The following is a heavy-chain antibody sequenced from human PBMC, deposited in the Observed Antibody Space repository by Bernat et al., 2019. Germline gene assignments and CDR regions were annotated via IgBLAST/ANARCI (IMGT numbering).Heavy chain of an antibody. CDR3: ARGMVQGHDAFDI. J-gene: IGHJ3*02. D-gene: IGHD3-10*01. Sequence: QVQLVESGGGVVQPGRSLRLSCATSGFTFSSYGMHWVRQAPGQGLECVAVIWYDGSNKFYADSVKGRFTISRDNSKNTLYLQMNSLRAEDTAVYYCARGMVQGHDAFDIWGQGTMVTVSS. V-gene: IGHV3-33*01. CDR1: GFTFSSYG. CDR2: IWYDGSNK.